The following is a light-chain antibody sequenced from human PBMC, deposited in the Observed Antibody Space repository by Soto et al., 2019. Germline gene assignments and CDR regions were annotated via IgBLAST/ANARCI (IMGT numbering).Light chain of an antibody. CDR3: AAWDDSLSGYV. CDR2: RNN. Sequence: QSVLTQPPSASGTPGQRDTISCSGSSSNIGSNYVYWYQQLPGTAPKRLIYRNNQRPSGVPDRFSGSKSGTSASLAISGLRSEDEADYYCAAWDDSLSGYVFGTGTKVTVL. V-gene: IGLV1-47*01. J-gene: IGLJ1*01. CDR1: SSNIGSNY.